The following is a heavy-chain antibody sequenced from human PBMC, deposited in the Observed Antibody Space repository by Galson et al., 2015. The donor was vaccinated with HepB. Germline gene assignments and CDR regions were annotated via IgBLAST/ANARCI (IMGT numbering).Heavy chain of an antibody. J-gene: IGHJ3*02. CDR2: INGGNSNT. CDR3: ARAGEYDYFASGTYYSADAFDI. D-gene: IGHD3-10*01. V-gene: IGHV1-3*01. Sequence: SVKVSCKASGYTFTKYTIHWLRLAPGQRLEWMGWINGGNSNTRYSEKFQGRVTITGDTSATTAYMELSSLRSEDTAVYYCARAGEYDYFASGTYYSADAFDIWGQGTVLTVSS. CDR1: GYTFTKYT.